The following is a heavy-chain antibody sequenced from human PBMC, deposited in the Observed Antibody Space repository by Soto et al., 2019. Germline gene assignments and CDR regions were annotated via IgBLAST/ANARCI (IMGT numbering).Heavy chain of an antibody. J-gene: IGHJ4*02. D-gene: IGHD4-17*01. CDR2: ISGSGGST. V-gene: IGHV3-23*01. CDR3: AKDRFFSSGLSYGDYLSWDFDD. CDR1: GFTFSSYA. Sequence: GGSLRLSCAASGFTFSSYAMSWVRQAPGKGLEWVSAISGSGGSTYYADAVKCRFTISRDNSKNTLYLQMNSLRAEDTAVYYCAKDRFFSSGLSYGDYLSWDFDDWGQGTLVTVSS.